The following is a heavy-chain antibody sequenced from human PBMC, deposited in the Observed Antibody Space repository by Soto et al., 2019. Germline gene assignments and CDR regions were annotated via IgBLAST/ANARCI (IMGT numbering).Heavy chain of an antibody. CDR2: ILSIGSSE. J-gene: IGHJ4*02. D-gene: IGHD3-10*01. V-gene: IGHV3-30*18. Sequence: GGSLRLSCAASEFTFSSYGMHWVRQAPGKGLEWVALILSIGSSEYYADSVKDRFTISRDNSKNTLYLQMNSLRAEDTAIYYCAQAYGSGTYLLDNWGQGTQVTVSS. CDR1: EFTFSSYG. CDR3: AQAYGSGTYLLDN.